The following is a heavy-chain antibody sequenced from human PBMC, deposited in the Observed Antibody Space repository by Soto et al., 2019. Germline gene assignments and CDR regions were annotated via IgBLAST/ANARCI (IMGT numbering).Heavy chain of an antibody. J-gene: IGHJ4*02. CDR1: GFTFSSYA. CDR3: AEVLLTGTTYYFDY. D-gene: IGHD1-20*01. V-gene: IGHV3-23*01. CDR2: ISGSGGST. Sequence: GGSLRLSCAASGFTFSSYAMSWVRQAPGKGLQWVSTISGSGGSTYYADSVKGRFTISRDNSKNTLYLQMNSLRAEDTAVYYCAEVLLTGTTYYFDYWGQGTLVTVSS.